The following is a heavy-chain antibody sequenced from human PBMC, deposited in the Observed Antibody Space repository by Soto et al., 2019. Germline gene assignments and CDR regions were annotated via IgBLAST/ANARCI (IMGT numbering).Heavy chain of an antibody. J-gene: IGHJ6*02. CDR2: INTAGSTK. Sequence: GGSLRLSCAASGFTFSNFEMHWVRQAPGKGLEWVSYINTAGSTKYYAESVKGRFAISRDNARNSLFLQMNSLRAEDTAVYYCARAECSSPDCLTAYYSYGLDVWGQGSTVTVSS. CDR3: ARAECSSPDCLTAYYSYGLDV. V-gene: IGHV3-48*03. CDR1: GFTFSNFE. D-gene: IGHD3-9*01.